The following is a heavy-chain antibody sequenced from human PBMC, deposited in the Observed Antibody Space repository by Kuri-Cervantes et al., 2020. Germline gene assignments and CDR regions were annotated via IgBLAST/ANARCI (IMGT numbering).Heavy chain of an antibody. J-gene: IGHJ6*02. V-gene: IGHV3-53*01. CDR1: GFTVSSNY. CDR2: IYSGGST. CDR3: AREGVLSGYYYGLDV. D-gene: IGHD4/OR15-4a*01. Sequence: GGSLRLSCAASGFTVSSNYMSWVRQAPGKGLEWVSVIYSGGSTYYADSVKGRFTISRDNSKNTLYLQMNSLRAEDTAVYYCAREGVLSGYYYGLDVWGQGTTVTVSS.